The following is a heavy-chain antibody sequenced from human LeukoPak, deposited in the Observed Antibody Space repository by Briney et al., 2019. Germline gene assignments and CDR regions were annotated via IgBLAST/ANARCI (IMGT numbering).Heavy chain of an antibody. D-gene: IGHD6-6*01. CDR3: ARAGFALAPHRGTPFDY. CDR2: INHSGST. J-gene: IGHJ4*02. CDR1: GESFSDYY. Sequence: PSETLSLTCAVYGESFSDYYWSWIRQPPGKGLEWIGEINHSGSTNYSPSLKSRVTISVNTSKNQFSLKLTSVTAADTAVYCCARAGFALAPHRGTPFDYWGQGTLVTVSS. V-gene: IGHV4-34*01.